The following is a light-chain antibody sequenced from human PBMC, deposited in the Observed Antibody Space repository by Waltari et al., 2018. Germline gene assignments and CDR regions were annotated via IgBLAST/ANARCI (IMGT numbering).Light chain of an antibody. CDR3: CSFVTGDTWV. CDR1: TSDVGTYNF. Sequence: QSALTQPASVSGSPGQSITIPCTGTTSDVGTYNFVSWYQQHPGKAPKLIIYEVNQRPSGVSNRFSGSKSGNTAALTISGLQIEDEAYYYCCSFVTGDTWVFGGGTKVAVL. J-gene: IGLJ3*02. CDR2: EVN. V-gene: IGLV2-23*02.